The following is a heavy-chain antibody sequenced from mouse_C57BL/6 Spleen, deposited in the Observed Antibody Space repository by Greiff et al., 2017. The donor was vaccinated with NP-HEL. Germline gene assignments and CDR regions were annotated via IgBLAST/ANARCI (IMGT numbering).Heavy chain of an antibody. J-gene: IGHJ1*03. D-gene: IGHD2-4*01. Sequence: QVQLQQSGAELVRPGASVKLSCKASGYTFTDYYINWVKQRPGQGLEWIARIYPGSGNTYYNEKFKGKATLTAEKSSSTAYMQLSSLTSEDSAVYCCARRGGPYDYDGYWYFDVWGTGTTVTVSS. CDR3: ARRGGPYDYDGYWYFDV. V-gene: IGHV1-76*01. CDR1: GYTFTDYY. CDR2: IYPGSGNT.